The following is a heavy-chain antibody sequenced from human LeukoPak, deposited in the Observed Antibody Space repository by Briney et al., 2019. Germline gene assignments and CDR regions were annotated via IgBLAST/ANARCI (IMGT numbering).Heavy chain of an antibody. V-gene: IGHV3-23*01. CDR1: GFTFSSYG. CDR3: AREAKEGEGFDY. J-gene: IGHJ4*02. D-gene: IGHD1-26*01. CDR2: ISGSGGST. Sequence: GGTLRLSCAASGFTFSSYGMSWVRQAPGKGLEWVSAISGSGGSTYYADSVKGRFTISRDNSKNTLYLQMNSLRAEDTAVYYCAREAKEGEGFDYWGQGTLVTVSS.